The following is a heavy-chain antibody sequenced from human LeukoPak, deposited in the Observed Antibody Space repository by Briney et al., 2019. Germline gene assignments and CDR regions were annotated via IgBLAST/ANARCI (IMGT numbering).Heavy chain of an antibody. CDR1: GGSISNYY. CDR3: ARGVLYPTNWFDP. J-gene: IGHJ5*02. V-gene: IGHV4-59*01. Sequence: SETLSLTCTVSGGSISNYYWGWIRQSPGKGLEYIGYIYYSGSTNYNPSLKSRVTISVDTSKNQFSLKLSSVTAADTAVYYCARGVLYPTNWFDPWGQGTLVTVSS. D-gene: IGHD2-8*02. CDR2: IYYSGST.